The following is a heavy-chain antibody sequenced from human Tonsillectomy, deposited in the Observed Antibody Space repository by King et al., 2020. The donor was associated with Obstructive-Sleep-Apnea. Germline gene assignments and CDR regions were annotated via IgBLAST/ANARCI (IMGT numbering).Heavy chain of an antibody. V-gene: IGHV1-46*01. CDR2: INPSGGST. J-gene: IGHJ4*02. D-gene: IGHD6-6*01. CDR1: GYTFTSYY. Sequence: QLVQSGAEVKKPGASVKVSCKASGYTFTSYYMHWMRQAPGQGLEWMGIINPSGGSTSYAQKFQGRVTMTRDTSTSTVYMELSSLRSEDTAVYYCARGQREYSSSSAGNAFDYWGQGTLVTVSS. CDR3: ARGQREYSSSSAGNAFDY.